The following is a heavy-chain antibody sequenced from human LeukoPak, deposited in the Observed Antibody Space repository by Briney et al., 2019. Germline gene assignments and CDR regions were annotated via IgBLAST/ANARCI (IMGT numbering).Heavy chain of an antibody. J-gene: IGHJ4*02. V-gene: IGHV4-34*01. D-gene: IGHD3-22*01. Sequence: SETLSLTCAVYGGSFSGYYWSWIRQPPGKGLEWIGEINHSGSTNYNPSLKSRVTISVDTSKNQFSLRLSSMTAADTALYYCARGWQGYYDSSGYYLLDYWGQGTLVTVSS. CDR3: ARGWQGYYDSSGYYLLDY. CDR1: GGSFSGYY. CDR2: INHSGST.